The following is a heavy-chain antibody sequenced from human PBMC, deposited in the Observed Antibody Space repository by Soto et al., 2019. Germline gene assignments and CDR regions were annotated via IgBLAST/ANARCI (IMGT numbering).Heavy chain of an antibody. CDR3: ARLDIVVVVAAQTTLGYFDL. V-gene: IGHV4-39*01. D-gene: IGHD2-15*01. CDR1: GGSISSSSYY. Sequence: QLQLQESGPGLVKPSETLSLTCTVSGGSISSSSYYWGWIRQPPGKGLEWIGSIYYSGSTYYNPSLKSRVTISVDTSKNQFSLKLSSVTAADTAVYYCARLDIVVVVAAQTTLGYFDLWGRGTLVTVSS. J-gene: IGHJ2*01. CDR2: IYYSGST.